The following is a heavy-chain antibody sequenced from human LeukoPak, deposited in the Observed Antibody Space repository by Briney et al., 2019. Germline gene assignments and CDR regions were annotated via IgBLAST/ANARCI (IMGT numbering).Heavy chain of an antibody. V-gene: IGHV4-59*01. J-gene: IGHJ4*02. D-gene: IGHD3-3*01. CDR3: AREDFGGDFFDY. CDR2: IYYSGST. CDR1: GGSISSYY. Sequence: SETLSLTCNVSGGSISSYYWSWIRQPPGKGLEWIGYIYYSGSTNYNPSLKSRVTISVDTSKNQFSLKLSSVTAADTAVYYCAREDFGGDFFDYWGQGTLVTVSS.